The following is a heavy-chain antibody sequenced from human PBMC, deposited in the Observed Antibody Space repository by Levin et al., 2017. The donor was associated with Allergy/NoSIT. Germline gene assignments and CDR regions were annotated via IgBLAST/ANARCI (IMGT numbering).Heavy chain of an antibody. V-gene: IGHV3-23*01. CDR2: ISGGGGSGNT. Sequence: GGSLRLSCAASGFTFSSYAMSCVRQAPGKGLEWVSAISGGGGSGNTYYADSVKGRFTISRDNSKNTLYLQMNSLRAEDTAVYYCAQDPTHRAIIPAASEYWGQGTLVTVSS. J-gene: IGHJ4*02. D-gene: IGHD2-2*01. CDR1: GFTFSSYA. CDR3: AQDPTHRAIIPAASEY.